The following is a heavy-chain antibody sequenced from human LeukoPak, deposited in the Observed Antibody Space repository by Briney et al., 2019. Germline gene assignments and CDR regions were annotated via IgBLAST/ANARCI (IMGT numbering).Heavy chain of an antibody. J-gene: IGHJ6*02. CDR1: GSSISSSNW. D-gene: IGHD3-10*01. CDR2: IYHSGST. V-gene: IGHV4-4*02. Sequence: PSGTLSLTCAVSGSSISSSNWWSWVRQPPGKGLEWIGEIYHSGSTNYNPSLKSRVTISVDKSKNQFSLKLSSVTAADTAVYYCAKGSTGGSGSYYVRSDVYYYGMDVWGQGTTVTVSS. CDR3: AKGSTGGSGSYYVRSDVYYYGMDV.